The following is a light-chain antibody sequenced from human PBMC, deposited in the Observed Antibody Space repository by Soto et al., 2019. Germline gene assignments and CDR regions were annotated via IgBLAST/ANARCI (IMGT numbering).Light chain of an antibody. CDR3: QQYNTWPRS. CDR1: HTVKSDY. V-gene: IGKV3-20*01. Sequence: LVLTQSPATLSLSPGERATLSCRASHTVKSDYLAWYQHKPGQPPRLLIYGVSNRATGIPDRFSGSGSGTEFTLSITRLEPEDFAVYSCQQYNTWPRSFGGGTKV. CDR2: GVS. J-gene: IGKJ4*01.